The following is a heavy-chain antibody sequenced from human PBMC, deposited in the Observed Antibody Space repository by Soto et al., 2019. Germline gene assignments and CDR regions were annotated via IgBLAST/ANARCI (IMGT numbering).Heavy chain of an antibody. Sequence: SGPTLVNPTQTLTLTCTFSGFSLSTSGMCVSWIRQPPGKALEWLARIDWDDDKYYSTSLKTRLTISKDTSKNQVVLTMTNMDPVDTATYYCARLGAAAAPGYFDYWGQGTLVTVSS. V-gene: IGHV2-70*11. J-gene: IGHJ4*02. CDR2: IDWDDDK. CDR3: ARLGAAAAPGYFDY. D-gene: IGHD6-13*01. CDR1: GFSLSTSGMC.